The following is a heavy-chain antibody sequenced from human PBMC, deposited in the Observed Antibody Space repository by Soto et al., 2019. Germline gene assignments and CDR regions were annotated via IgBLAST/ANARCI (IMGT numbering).Heavy chain of an antibody. CDR3: ARTPDCSGGSCYLGAFDI. Sequence: QVQLVQSGAEVKKPGASVKVSCKASGYTFTGYYMHWVRQAPGQGVEWMGWINPNSGGTNYAQKFQGWVTMTRDTSISTAYMELSRLRSDDTAVYYCARTPDCSGGSCYLGAFDIWGQGTMVTVSS. CDR1: GYTFTGYY. D-gene: IGHD2-15*01. J-gene: IGHJ3*02. CDR2: INPNSGGT. V-gene: IGHV1-2*04.